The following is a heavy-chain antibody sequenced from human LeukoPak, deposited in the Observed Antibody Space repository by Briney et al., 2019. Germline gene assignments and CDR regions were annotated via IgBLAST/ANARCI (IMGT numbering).Heavy chain of an antibody. Sequence: PSETLSLTCIVSGGSISSYYWSWLRQPPGKGLEWIGYISYSGTTHYNPSLDSRVAISVVTSKNQFSLKLRSVTAADTAAYYCARHGVYYASGSPSFDYWGQGTLVTVSS. CDR3: ARHGVYYASGSPSFDY. V-gene: IGHV4-59*08. CDR1: GGSISSYY. J-gene: IGHJ4*02. CDR2: ISYSGTT. D-gene: IGHD3-10*01.